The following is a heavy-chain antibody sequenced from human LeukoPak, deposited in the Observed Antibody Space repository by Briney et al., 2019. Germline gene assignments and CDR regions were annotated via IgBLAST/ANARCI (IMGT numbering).Heavy chain of an antibody. CDR3: ASGGFYDFWSGYYTPFDY. CDR2: ISNDGGGT. J-gene: IGHJ4*02. CDR1: GFIFNNYG. D-gene: IGHD3-3*01. V-gene: IGHV3-23*01. Sequence: GGSLRLSCAASGFIFNNYGLIWVRQAPGKGLEWVSAISNDGGGTNYADFVKGRFTISRDNSKNTLYLQMNSLRVEDTAMYYCASGGFYDFWSGYYTPFDYWGQGTLVTVSS.